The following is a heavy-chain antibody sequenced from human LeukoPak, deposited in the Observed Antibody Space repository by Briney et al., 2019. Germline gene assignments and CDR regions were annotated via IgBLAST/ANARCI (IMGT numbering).Heavy chain of an antibody. CDR2: IGQDGIEK. CDR3: GRAMDV. CDR1: GFTFTTYW. Sequence: GGSLRLSCAASGFTFTTYWMSWVRQAPGQGLEWVANIGQDGIEKHYVDSVKGRFTISRDNAKNSVYLQMNSLRAEDAAVYYCGRAMDVWGQGTTVTVSS. V-gene: IGHV3-7*03. J-gene: IGHJ6*02.